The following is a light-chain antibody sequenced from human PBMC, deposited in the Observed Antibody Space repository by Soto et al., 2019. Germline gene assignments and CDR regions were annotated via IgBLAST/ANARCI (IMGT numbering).Light chain of an antibody. CDR1: QSVSSSY. Sequence: EIVLTQSPGTPSLSPGERATLSCRASQSVSSSYSAWYQQKPGQAPRVLIHGASSRATGIPDRFSGSGSGTDFTLTISRLEPEDFAVYFCQQYGTPPPNAFGQGTKVEIK. J-gene: IGKJ2*01. CDR2: GAS. V-gene: IGKV3-20*01. CDR3: QQYGTPPPNA.